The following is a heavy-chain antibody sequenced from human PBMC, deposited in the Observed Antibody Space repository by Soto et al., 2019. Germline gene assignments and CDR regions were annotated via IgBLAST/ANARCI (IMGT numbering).Heavy chain of an antibody. D-gene: IGHD2-15*01. Sequence: SVKVSCKASGYTFTRYTMNWVRQAPGQRLEWMGWINPDNGNTKSSQKFQDRVIITRDTSASTAYMDLSSLRSEDTAVYYCARGIATGQLDPWGQGTLVTVSS. J-gene: IGHJ5*02. CDR1: GYTFTRYT. V-gene: IGHV1-3*01. CDR3: ARGIATGQLDP. CDR2: INPDNGNT.